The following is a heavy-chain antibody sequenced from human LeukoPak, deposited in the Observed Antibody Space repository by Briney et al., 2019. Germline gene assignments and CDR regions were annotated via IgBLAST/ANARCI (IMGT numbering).Heavy chain of an antibody. CDR2: IYYSGST. J-gene: IGHJ2*01. V-gene: IGHV4-59*01. D-gene: IGHD5-24*01. Sequence: KTSETLSLTCTVSGGSISSYYWSWIRQPPGKGLEWIGYIYYSGSTNYNPSLKSRVTISVDTSKNQFSLKLSSVTAADTAVYYCARDEMLYWYFDLWGRGTLVSVSS. CDR3: ARDEMLYWYFDL. CDR1: GGSISSYY.